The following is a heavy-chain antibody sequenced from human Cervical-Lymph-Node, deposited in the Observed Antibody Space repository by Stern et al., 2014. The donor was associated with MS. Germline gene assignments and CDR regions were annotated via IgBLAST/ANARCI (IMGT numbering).Heavy chain of an antibody. Sequence: VQLVQSGAEVKKPGASVKVSCTASGYTFTDYAISWVRQAPGQGLEWMAWISAYNGDTNCAQEVQGRVSLTTDTATSAACMELRSLRSDDTAVYYCAVLSVDADFDYWGQGTLVTVSS. CDR3: AVLSVDADFDY. D-gene: IGHD5-18*01. J-gene: IGHJ4*02. CDR2: ISAYNGDT. V-gene: IGHV1-18*01. CDR1: GYTFTDYA.